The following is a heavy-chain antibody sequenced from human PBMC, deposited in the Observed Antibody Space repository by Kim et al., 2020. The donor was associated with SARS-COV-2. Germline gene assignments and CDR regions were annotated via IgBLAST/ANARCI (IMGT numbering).Heavy chain of an antibody. V-gene: IGHV5-51*01. J-gene: IGHJ4*02. Sequence: SPSIQGQVTISTDKSISTAYLQWNSLKASDTAIYYCARGTSGSYHAPFGYWGQGTLVTVSS. CDR3: ARGTSGSYHAPFGY. D-gene: IGHD1-26*01.